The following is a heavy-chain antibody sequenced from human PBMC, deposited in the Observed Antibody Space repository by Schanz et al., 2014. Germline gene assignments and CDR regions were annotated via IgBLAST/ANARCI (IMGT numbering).Heavy chain of an antibody. D-gene: IGHD3-10*01. CDR2: IKQDGSEK. CDR3: ARDNYYGSGSCAY. J-gene: IGHJ4*02. Sequence: EVQLVESGGGLVQPGGSLRLSCGGSGFTFSKYWMSWVRQAPGKGLEWVANIKQDGSEKYYVDAVKGRFTISRDNAKNSMYLHMKSRRGEDTAVYYCARDNYYGSGSCAYWGQGTLVTVSS. V-gene: IGHV3-7*04. CDR1: GFTFSKYW.